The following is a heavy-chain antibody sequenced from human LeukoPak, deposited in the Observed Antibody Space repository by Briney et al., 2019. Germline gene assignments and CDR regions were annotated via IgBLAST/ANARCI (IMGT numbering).Heavy chain of an antibody. CDR3: ARQAGVGYALPYWYFDL. CDR2: IIPIFGTA. J-gene: IGHJ2*01. V-gene: IGHV1-69*01. CDR1: GGTFSSYA. D-gene: IGHD2-8*01. Sequence: SVEVSCKASGGTFSSYAISWVRQAPGQGLEWMGGIIPIFGTANYAQKFQGRVTITADESTSTAYMELSSLRSEDTAVYYCARQAGVGYALPYWYFDLWGRGTLVTVSS.